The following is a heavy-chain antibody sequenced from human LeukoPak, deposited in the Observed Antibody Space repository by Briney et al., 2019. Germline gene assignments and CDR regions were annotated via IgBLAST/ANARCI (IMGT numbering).Heavy chain of an antibody. Sequence: ASVKVSCKASGYTFTGYYMHWVRQAPGQGLEWMGWINPNSGGTNYAQKFQGRVTMTRDTSISTAYMELSRLRSDDTAVYYCARGRVYGGVYNWFDPWGQGTLVTVSS. CDR1: GYTFTGYY. V-gene: IGHV1-2*02. CDR2: INPNSGGT. J-gene: IGHJ5*02. CDR3: ARGRVYGGVYNWFDP. D-gene: IGHD4-23*01.